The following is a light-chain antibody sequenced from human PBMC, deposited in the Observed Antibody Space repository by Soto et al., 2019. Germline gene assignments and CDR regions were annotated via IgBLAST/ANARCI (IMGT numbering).Light chain of an antibody. V-gene: IGKV1-5*01. CDR3: QQYDSYPYI. Sequence: DIQMTQSPSTLSASVGDRVTITCRASQSISSWLAWYQQKPGIAPKLLIYDAATLEVGVPSRFSGSGSGTEFTLTISSLQPDDFATYYCQQYDSYPYIFCQGTKLQIK. CDR1: QSISSW. CDR2: DAA. J-gene: IGKJ2*01.